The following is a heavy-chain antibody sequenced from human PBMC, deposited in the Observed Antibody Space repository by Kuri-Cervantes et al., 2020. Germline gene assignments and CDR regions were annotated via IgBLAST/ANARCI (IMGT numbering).Heavy chain of an antibody. J-gene: IGHJ3*02. Sequence: GSLRLSCTVSGGSISSSSYYWGWIRQPPGKGLEWIGSIYYSGSTYYNPSLKSRVTISVDTSKNQFSLKLSSVTAADTAVYYCARVPITGTTGGAFDIWGQGTMVTVSS. CDR3: ARVPITGTTGGAFDI. CDR1: GGSISSSSYY. V-gene: IGHV4-39*07. D-gene: IGHD1-20*01. CDR2: IYYSGST.